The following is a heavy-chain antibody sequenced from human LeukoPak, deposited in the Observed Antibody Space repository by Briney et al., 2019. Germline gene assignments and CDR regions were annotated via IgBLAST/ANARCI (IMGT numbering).Heavy chain of an antibody. J-gene: IGHJ3*02. CDR1: GGSFRGYD. Sequence: KPSETLSLTCAVYGGSFRGYDWSWIRQPPGKGLEWIGEINHSGSTNYNPSIKSPVTISVDTYKNHFSLKPSSVIAADTAVYYCARDGMDTAMVTSDAFDIWGQGTMVTVSS. CDR3: ARDGMDTAMVTSDAFDI. D-gene: IGHD5-18*01. V-gene: IGHV4-34*01. CDR2: INHSGST.